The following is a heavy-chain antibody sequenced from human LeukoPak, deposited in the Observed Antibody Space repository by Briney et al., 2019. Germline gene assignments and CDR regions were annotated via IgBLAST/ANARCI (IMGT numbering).Heavy chain of an antibody. J-gene: IGHJ4*02. CDR2: INPNSGGT. CDR3: ARSPHILTGENFDY. CDR1: GYTFTAYY. V-gene: IGHV1-2*02. Sequence: ASVKVSCKASGYTFTAYYMHWVRQAPGQGLEWMGWINPNSGGTNYAQKFQGRVTMTRDTSITTAYMEMSRLRSDDTALYYCARSPHILTGENFDYWGQGTLVTVSS. D-gene: IGHD3-9*01.